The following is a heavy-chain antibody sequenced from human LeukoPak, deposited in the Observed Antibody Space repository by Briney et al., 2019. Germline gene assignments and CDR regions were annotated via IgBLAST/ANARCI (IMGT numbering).Heavy chain of an antibody. CDR3: AKDQGSSSWYVY. CDR2: ISSSGSIT. J-gene: IGHJ4*02. V-gene: IGHV3-48*01. D-gene: IGHD6-13*01. CDR1: GFTLSSHN. Sequence: PGGSLRLSCVASGFTLSSHNINWVRQAPGKGLEWVSHISSSGSITYYGDSVKGRITISRGNSKNTLYLQMNSLRAEDTAVYYCAKDQGSSSWYVYWGQGTLVTVSS.